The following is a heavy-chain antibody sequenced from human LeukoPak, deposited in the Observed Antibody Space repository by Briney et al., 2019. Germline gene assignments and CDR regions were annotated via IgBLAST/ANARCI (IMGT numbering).Heavy chain of an antibody. J-gene: IGHJ4*02. CDR3: ARDLGPICSGGSCYYY. CDR2: IYSGGST. Sequence: GGSLRPSCAASGFTVSSNYMSWVRQAPGKGLEWVSVIYSGGSTYYADSVKGRFTISRDNSKNTLYLQMNSLRAEDTAVYYCARDLGPICSGGSCYYYWGQGTLVTVSS. V-gene: IGHV3-53*01. D-gene: IGHD2-15*01. CDR1: GFTVSSNY.